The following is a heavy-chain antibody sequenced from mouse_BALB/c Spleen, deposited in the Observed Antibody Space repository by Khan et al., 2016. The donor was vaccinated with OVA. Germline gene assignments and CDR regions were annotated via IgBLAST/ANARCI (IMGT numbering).Heavy chain of an antibody. V-gene: IGHV3-6*02. CDR1: GYSITSGYY. J-gene: IGHJ3*01. CDR3: ARGGRWFAH. Sequence: EVQLQESGPGLVKPSQSLSLTCSVTGYSITSGYYWNWIRQFPGNKLEWMGYKVYDGSNNYNPSLKNRISITRATSKNQFFLQLNSVTTEDTATNYCARGGRWFAHWGQGTLVTVSA. D-gene: IGHD3-3*01. CDR2: KVYDGSN.